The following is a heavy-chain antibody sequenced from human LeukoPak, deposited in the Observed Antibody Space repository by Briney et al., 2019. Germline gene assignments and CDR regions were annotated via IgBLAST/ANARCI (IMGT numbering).Heavy chain of an antibody. V-gene: IGHV1-46*01. CDR2: INPSGGST. D-gene: IGHD3-10*01. CDR3: ARDSRSGSYSYYYMDV. J-gene: IGHJ6*03. CDR1: GYIFTSYY. Sequence: ASVKVSCKASGYIFTSYYMHWVRQAPGQGLEWMGIINPSGGSTSYAQKFQGRVTMTRDTSTSTVYMELSSLRAEDTALYYCARDSRSGSYSYYYMDVWGIGTTVTVSS.